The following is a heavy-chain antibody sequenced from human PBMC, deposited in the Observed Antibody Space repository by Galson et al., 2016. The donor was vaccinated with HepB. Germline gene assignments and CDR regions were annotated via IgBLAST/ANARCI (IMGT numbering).Heavy chain of an antibody. J-gene: IGHJ6*02. D-gene: IGHD5-18*01. CDR3: ARGGRDTAMDYYYYGMDV. CDR1: GFTVNNNY. Sequence: SLRLSCAVSGFTVNNNYMSWVRQAPGKGLEGVSVMYSGGVTNYGDSVKGRFTISRDNSKSTLYLQMNSLRAEDTAVYYCARGGRDTAMDYYYYGMDVWGQGTTVTVSS. V-gene: IGHV3-66*01. CDR2: MYSGGVT.